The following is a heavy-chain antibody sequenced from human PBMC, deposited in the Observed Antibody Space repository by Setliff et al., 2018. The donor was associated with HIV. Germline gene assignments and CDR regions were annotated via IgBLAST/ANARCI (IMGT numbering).Heavy chain of an antibody. D-gene: IGHD1-7*01. CDR2: IYPGDSDT. J-gene: IGHJ3*01. Sequence: PGESLTISCKGSGYSFTNYLIGWVRQMPGKGLEWMGIIYPGDSDTRYSPSFRGQVTISADKSINAAYLQWSSLKASDTAMYYRASWELQTGRGAFDVWGQGTMVTVS. CDR1: GYSFTNYL. CDR3: ASWELQTGRGAFDV. V-gene: IGHV5-51*01.